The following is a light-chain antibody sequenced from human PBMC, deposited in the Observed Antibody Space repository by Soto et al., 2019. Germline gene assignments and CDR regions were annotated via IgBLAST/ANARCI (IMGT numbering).Light chain of an antibody. CDR2: DAS. J-gene: IGKJ3*01. CDR3: QLRTSWTPGVS. Sequence: EVVLTQSPATLSLSPGERATLSCRASQSISSYLAWFQQKPGQAPRLLNYDASNRATGIPARFSGSGSGTDFTRTISSLGPEDFAVYYCQLRTSWTPGVSFGPGTTVDIK. CDR1: QSISSY. V-gene: IGKV3-11*01.